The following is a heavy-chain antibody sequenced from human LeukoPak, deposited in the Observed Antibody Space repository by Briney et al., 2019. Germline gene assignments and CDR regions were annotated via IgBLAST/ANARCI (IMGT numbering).Heavy chain of an antibody. CDR3: AQYGSGSYTNRFDY. CDR1: GYSISSDYY. CDR2: ISHSGNT. J-gene: IGHJ4*02. D-gene: IGHD3-10*01. Sequence: SETLSLTCAVSGYSISSDYYWGWSRQPPGKGVGWIGTISHSGNTYYKPSPKRRATISVDTSKNQFSLKLSSVTAADTAVYYCAQYGSGSYTNRFDYWGQGTLVTVSS. V-gene: IGHV4-38-2*01.